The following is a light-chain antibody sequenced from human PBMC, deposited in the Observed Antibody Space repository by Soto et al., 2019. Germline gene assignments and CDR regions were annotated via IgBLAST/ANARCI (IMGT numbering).Light chain of an antibody. CDR1: QGISSY. Sequence: DIQLTQAPSFLSASVGDRVTITCRASQGISSYLAWYQQKPGKAPKLLIYAASTLQSGVPSRFSGSGSGTEFTLTISSLQPEDFATHYCQQLNSYPRTFGQGTKVDIK. V-gene: IGKV1-9*01. J-gene: IGKJ1*01. CDR2: AAS. CDR3: QQLNSYPRT.